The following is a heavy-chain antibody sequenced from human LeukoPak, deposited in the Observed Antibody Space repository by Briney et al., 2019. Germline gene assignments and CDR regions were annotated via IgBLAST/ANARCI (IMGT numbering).Heavy chain of an antibody. CDR2: IIPIFGTA. J-gene: IGHJ4*02. V-gene: IGHV1-69*13. Sequence: SVNVSCKASGGTFSIYAISWVRQAPGQGLEWMGGIIPIFGTANYAQKFQGRVTITADESTSTAYMELSSLRSEDTAVYYCARDSLCGSGGSCYLFDYWGQGTLVTVSS. CDR1: GGTFSIYA. D-gene: IGHD2-15*01. CDR3: ARDSLCGSGGSCYLFDY.